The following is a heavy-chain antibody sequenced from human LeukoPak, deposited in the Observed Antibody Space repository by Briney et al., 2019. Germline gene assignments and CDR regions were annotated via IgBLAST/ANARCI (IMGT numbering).Heavy chain of an antibody. CDR3: ARDNGSGYTKGYEHYYYYLDV. CDR2: IHSGGTT. D-gene: IGHD3-3*02. Sequence: SETLSLTCTVSGDSITDDYYTWIRQPAGKGLEWIGRIHSGGTTNYNPSLMSRVTLSIDKSKKYISLILTSVTAADTALYYCARDNGSGYTKGYEHYYYYLDVWGKGTTVTVSS. CDR1: GDSITDDY. V-gene: IGHV4-4*07. J-gene: IGHJ6*03.